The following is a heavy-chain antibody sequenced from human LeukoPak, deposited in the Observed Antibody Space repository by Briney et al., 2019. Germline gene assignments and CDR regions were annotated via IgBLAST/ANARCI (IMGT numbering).Heavy chain of an antibody. V-gene: IGHV3-74*01. CDR2: INSEGRMK. J-gene: IGHJ3*02. Sequence: GGCLRLSRAASGYTLSRYWLDWVRQAPGKGGEWVSGINSEGRMKRYAESVKGRFTITRDNAKNTLYLQMNSLRAEDTSVYYCARVGSTDSPHAFDIWGEGTMVTVSS. CDR3: ARVGSTDSPHAFDI. D-gene: IGHD2-21*02. CDR1: GYTLSRYW.